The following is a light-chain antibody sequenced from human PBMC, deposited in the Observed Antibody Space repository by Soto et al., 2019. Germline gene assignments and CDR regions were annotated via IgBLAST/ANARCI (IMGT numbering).Light chain of an antibody. V-gene: IGKV3-15*01. CDR1: QSVSSN. J-gene: IGKJ1*01. CDR3: QLYADWLRT. CDR2: GAS. Sequence: EVGRTKSPDTLPLYKGARAPXSCRASQSVSSNLAWYQEKPGQSPRLLIYGASTRATGIPARFSGSGSGTEVTLTISSLQSEDCAVYYSQLYADWLRTLAQGGKVDNK.